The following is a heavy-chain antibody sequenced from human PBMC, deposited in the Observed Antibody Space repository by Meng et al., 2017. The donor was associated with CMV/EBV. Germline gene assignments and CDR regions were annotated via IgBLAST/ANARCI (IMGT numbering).Heavy chain of an antibody. CDR2: IDSDGSTT. V-gene: IGHV3-74*01. J-gene: IGHJ4*02. Sequence: SCGASGFTFSTYWIHWVRQAPGEGLVWVSRIDSDGSTTSYADSVKGRFTISRDNAKNTLYLQMNSLRADDTAVYYCASGGGSYYGYWGQGTLVTVSS. CDR1: GFTFSTYW. CDR3: ASGGGSYYGY. D-gene: IGHD1-26*01.